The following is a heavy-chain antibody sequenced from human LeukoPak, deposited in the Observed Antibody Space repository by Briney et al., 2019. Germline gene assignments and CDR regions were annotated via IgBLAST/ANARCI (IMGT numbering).Heavy chain of an antibody. V-gene: IGHV3-7*01. J-gene: IGHJ4*02. CDR1: GFTFTNSW. CDR2: IKQDGSTK. CDR3: ARDTDGSLDF. D-gene: IGHD1-26*01. Sequence: GGSLRLSCAASGFTFTNSWMAWVPQAPGKGLEWVANIKQDGSTKHYADSLKGRFTISRDNPKNSLYLQMNSLRADDTAVYYCARDTDGSLDFWGQGILVTVAS.